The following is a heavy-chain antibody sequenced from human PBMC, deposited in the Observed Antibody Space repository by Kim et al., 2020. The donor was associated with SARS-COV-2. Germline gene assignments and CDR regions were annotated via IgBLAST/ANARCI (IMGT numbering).Heavy chain of an antibody. J-gene: IGHJ4*02. V-gene: IGHV1-8*01. CDR3: ARVLKPYARTGLFDY. D-gene: IGHD3-9*01. Sequence: QKFQGRVTMTRNTSISTAYMELSSLRSEATAVYYCARVLKPYARTGLFDYWGQGTLVTVSS.